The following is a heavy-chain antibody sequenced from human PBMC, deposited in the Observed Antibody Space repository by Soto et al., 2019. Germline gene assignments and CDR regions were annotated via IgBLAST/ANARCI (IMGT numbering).Heavy chain of an antibody. CDR1: GFTFSSYS. V-gene: IGHV3-48*02. Sequence: GGSLRLSCAASGFTFSSYSMNWVRQAPGKGLEWVSYISSSSSTIYYADSVKGRFTISRDNAKNSLYLQMNSLRDEDTAVYYCARSRPGGQLIVYFDYWGQGTQVTVSS. J-gene: IGHJ4*02. CDR3: ARSRPGGQLIVYFDY. D-gene: IGHD3-22*01. CDR2: ISSSSSTI.